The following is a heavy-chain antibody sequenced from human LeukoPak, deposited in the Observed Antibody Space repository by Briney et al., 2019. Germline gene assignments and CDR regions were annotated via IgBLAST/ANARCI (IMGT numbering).Heavy chain of an antibody. Sequence: PSETLSLTCTVSGDSINNYYWCWIPQPPGKGLEWIGYIYYSGSTNYNPSLKSRVTISVDTSKNQFTLNLSSVTAADTAVYYCARHDPRGEPARLGFFDYWGQGTLVTVSS. CDR3: ARHDPRGEPARLGFFDY. J-gene: IGHJ4*02. D-gene: IGHD6-6*01. V-gene: IGHV4-59*08. CDR2: IYYSGST. CDR1: GDSINNYY.